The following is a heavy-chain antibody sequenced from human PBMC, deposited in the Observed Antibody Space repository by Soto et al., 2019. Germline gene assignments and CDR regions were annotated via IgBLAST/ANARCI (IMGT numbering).Heavy chain of an antibody. CDR3: AKDLTRQLAYWLDP. V-gene: IGHV1-2*02. Sequence: ASVKVSCKASGFSFTGYYIHWLRQAPGQGLEWMGWINAHSGGTEYAQKFQDRVTLTRDTSIATAYLTLTSLTSDDTALYYCAKDLTRQLAYWLDPWGQGTQVTVSS. D-gene: IGHD6-6*01. CDR2: INAHSGGT. CDR1: GFSFTGYY. J-gene: IGHJ5*02.